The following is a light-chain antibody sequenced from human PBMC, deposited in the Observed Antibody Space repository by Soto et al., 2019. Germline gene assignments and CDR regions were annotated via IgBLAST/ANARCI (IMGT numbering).Light chain of an antibody. CDR3: MQALQTPPWT. J-gene: IGKJ1*01. V-gene: IGKV2-28*01. Sequence: DVVLTQSPLSLPVTPGEPASISCRSSQSLLHADGYNYLDWCVQGPGQSPQLLIYLASTRASGVPARFSGSGSGTDFTLKISKVEAEDVGVYYCMQALQTPPWTFGQGTKVEIK. CDR2: LAS. CDR1: QSLLHADGYNY.